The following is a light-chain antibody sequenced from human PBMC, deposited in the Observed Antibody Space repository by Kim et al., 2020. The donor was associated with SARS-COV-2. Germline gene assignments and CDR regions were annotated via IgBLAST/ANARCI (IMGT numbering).Light chain of an antibody. CDR3: QHYSGAPRT. Sequence: ASVGDRVTITCRASQSISNWLAWHQQKPGKAPNLLIYKASTLESGVPSRFSGSGSGTEFTLTISSLQPDDFATYYCQHYSGAPRTFGQGTKVDIK. CDR1: QSISNW. V-gene: IGKV1-5*03. CDR2: KAS. J-gene: IGKJ1*01.